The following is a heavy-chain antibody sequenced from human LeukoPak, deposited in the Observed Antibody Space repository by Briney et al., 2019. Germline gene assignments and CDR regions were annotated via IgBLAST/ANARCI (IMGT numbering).Heavy chain of an antibody. CDR2: ISSNGRTI. J-gene: IGHJ3*02. Sequence: GGSLRLSCAASGFTFSSYEMNWVRHAPGKGLEWVSYISSNGRTIYYSDSVKGRFTISRDNAKNSLYLQMNSLRGEDTAIYSCARGLAGSSWLATDFDIGGQGTMVTVSS. D-gene: IGHD6-13*01. CDR3: ARGLAGSSWLATDFDI. CDR1: GFTFSSYE. V-gene: IGHV3-48*03.